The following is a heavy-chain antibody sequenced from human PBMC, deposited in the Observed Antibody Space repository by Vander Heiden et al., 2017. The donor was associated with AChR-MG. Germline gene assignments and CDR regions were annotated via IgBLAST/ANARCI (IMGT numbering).Heavy chain of an antibody. Sequence: EVQLVESGGGLVQPGVSLRLSCAASGFTFSSYSMNWVRQAPGKGLEWVSYISSSSSTIYYADSVKGRFTISRDNAKNSLYLQMNSLRDEDTAVYYCARDYDYVWGSYRRWDEFWGQGTLVTVSS. V-gene: IGHV3-48*02. D-gene: IGHD3-16*02. CDR2: ISSSSSTI. J-gene: IGHJ4*02. CDR3: ARDYDYVWGSYRRWDEF. CDR1: GFTFSSYS.